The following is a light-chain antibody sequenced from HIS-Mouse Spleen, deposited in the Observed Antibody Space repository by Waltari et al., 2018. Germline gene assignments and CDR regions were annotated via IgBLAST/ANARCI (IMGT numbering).Light chain of an antibody. Sequence: QSALTQPPSVSGSPGQSVTISCTGTSSDVGSYNRVSWYQQPPGTAPNLMIYEVSNRPPGVPDRFSGSKSGNTASLTISGLQAEDEADYYCSSYTSSSTVFGTGTKVTVL. V-gene: IGLV2-18*02. J-gene: IGLJ1*01. CDR3: SSYTSSSTV. CDR1: SSDVGSYNR. CDR2: EVS.